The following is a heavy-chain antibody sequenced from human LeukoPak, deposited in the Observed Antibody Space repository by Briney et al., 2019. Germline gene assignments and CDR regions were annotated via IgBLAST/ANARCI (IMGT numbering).Heavy chain of an antibody. CDR1: GDSISSSNHY. Sequence: SQTLSLTCTVSGDSISSSNHYWTWIRQLPGKGLEWIGYIYYSGTTYYNPSLESRVTIFVDTSRNQFSLRLSSVTAADTAVYYCARDYSGYDFLDYWGQGTLVTVSS. J-gene: IGHJ4*02. V-gene: IGHV4-31*03. CDR2: IYYSGTT. CDR3: ARDYSGYDFLDY. D-gene: IGHD5-12*01.